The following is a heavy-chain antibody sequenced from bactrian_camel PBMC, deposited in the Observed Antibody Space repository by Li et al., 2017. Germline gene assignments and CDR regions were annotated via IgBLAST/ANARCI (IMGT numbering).Heavy chain of an antibody. CDR3: AADPVVLFGPICRLDGFSTHTD. J-gene: IGHJ4*01. CDR2: FGRDGST. V-gene: IGHV3S57*01. Sequence: VQAGGSLRVSCLVSGLTYTMSEYRFGWFRQAPGKEREGVAAFGRDGSTSYAGSVKGRFTISGGKSKNMLYLQMNDLKPDDSAMYYCAADPVVLFGPICRLDGFSTHTDWGQGTQVTVS. CDR1: GLTYTMSEYR. D-gene: IGHD5*01.